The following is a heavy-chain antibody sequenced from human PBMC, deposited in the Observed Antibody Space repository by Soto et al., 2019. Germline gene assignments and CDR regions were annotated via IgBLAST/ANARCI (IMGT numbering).Heavy chain of an antibody. CDR1: GYTFTSYD. CDR3: ARDVGSGYEILYYYYYGMDV. J-gene: IGHJ6*02. Sequence: GASVKVSCKASGYTFTSYDINWVLQATGQGLEWMGWMNPNSGNTGYAQKFQGRVTMTRNTSISTAYMELSSLRSEDTAVYYCARDVGSGYEILYYYYYGMDVWGQGTTVTVSS. CDR2: MNPNSGNT. D-gene: IGHD5-12*01. V-gene: IGHV1-8*01.